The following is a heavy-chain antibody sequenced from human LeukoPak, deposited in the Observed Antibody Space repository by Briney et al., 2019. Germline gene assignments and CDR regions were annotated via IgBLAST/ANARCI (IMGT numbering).Heavy chain of an antibody. CDR1: GGSISSHY. J-gene: IGHJ4*02. CDR2: IYYSGST. V-gene: IGHV4-59*11. Sequence: SETLSLTCTVSGGSISSHYWSWIRQPPGKGLEWIGYIYYSGSTNYNPSLKSRVTISVDTSKNQFSLKLSSVTAADTAVYYCARSKQQLSLRSFDYWGQGTLVTVSS. CDR3: ARSKQQLSLRSFDY. D-gene: IGHD6-13*01.